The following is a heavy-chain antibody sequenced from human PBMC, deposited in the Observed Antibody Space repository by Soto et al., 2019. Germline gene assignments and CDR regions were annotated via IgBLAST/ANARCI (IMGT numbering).Heavy chain of an antibody. CDR2: IYYSGST. CDR3: ASSDVVITMVRGVTTYYYYGMDV. CDR1: GGSISSGDYY. J-gene: IGHJ6*02. V-gene: IGHV4-30-4*01. D-gene: IGHD3-10*01. Sequence: PSETLSLTCTVAGGSISSGDYYWSWIRQPPGKGLEWIGYIYYSGSTYYNPSLKSRVTISVDTSKNQFSLKLSSVTAADTAVYYCASSDVVITMVRGVTTYYYYGMDVWGQGTTVTVSS.